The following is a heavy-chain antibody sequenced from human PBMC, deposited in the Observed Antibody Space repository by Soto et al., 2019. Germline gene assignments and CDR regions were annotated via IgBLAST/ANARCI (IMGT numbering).Heavy chain of an antibody. J-gene: IGHJ4*02. CDR3: ARAPMVLSRYYFDS. CDR2: ISYSGNT. CDR1: GGSISNFY. D-gene: IGHD2-8*01. Sequence: SETLSLTCTVSGGSISNFYWSWIRQPPGKGLEWIGYISYSGNTNYNPSLKSRVSISVDTSKNQLSLNLTSVTAADTAVYYCARAPMVLSRYYFDSWGKGTPVNV. V-gene: IGHV4-59*01.